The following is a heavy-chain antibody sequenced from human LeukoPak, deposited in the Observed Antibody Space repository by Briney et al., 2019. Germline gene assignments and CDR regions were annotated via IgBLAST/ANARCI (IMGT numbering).Heavy chain of an antibody. CDR1: GFTFSSYA. CDR2: ISGSGGST. Sequence: GGSLRLSCAASGFTFSSYAMSWVRQAPGKGLEWVSAISGSGGSTYYADSVKGRFTISRDNAKNSLYLQMDSLRAEDTAIYYCARDDYYFDYWGQGTLVTVSS. CDR3: ARDDYYFDY. D-gene: IGHD2-21*01. J-gene: IGHJ4*02. V-gene: IGHV3-23*01.